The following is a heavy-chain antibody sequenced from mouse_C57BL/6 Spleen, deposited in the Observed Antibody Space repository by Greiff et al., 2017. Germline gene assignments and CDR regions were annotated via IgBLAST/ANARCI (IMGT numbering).Heavy chain of an antibody. D-gene: IGHD3-2*02. CDR3: ARDPRDSSGYLFDY. Sequence: QVQLQQPGAELVMPGASVKLSCTASGFTFTSYWMHWVRQRPGQGLEWIGEIDPSASYTNYNQKFKGKFTLTVDKSSSTAYMQLSSLTSEDSAVYYCARDPRDSSGYLFDYWGQGTTLTVSS. V-gene: IGHV1-69*01. J-gene: IGHJ2*01. CDR1: GFTFTSYW. CDR2: IDPSASYT.